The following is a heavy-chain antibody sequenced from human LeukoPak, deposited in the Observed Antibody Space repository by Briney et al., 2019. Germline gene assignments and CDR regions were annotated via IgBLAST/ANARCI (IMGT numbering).Heavy chain of an antibody. V-gene: IGHV3-9*01. CDR1: GFIFSSYW. CDR2: ISWNSGSI. D-gene: IGHD6-6*01. CDR3: AKDSGEVYSSSSWFDY. Sequence: GGSLRLSCAASGFIFSSYWMHWVRQAPGKGLEWVSGISWNSGSIGYADSVKGRFTISRDNAKNSLYLQMNSLRAEDTALYYCAKDSGEVYSSSSWFDYWGQGTLVTVSS. J-gene: IGHJ4*02.